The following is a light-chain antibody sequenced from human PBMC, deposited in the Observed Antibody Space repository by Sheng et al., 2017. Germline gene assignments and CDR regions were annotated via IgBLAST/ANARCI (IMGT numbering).Light chain of an antibody. V-gene: IGLV3-21*02. CDR1: NIGNKN. CDR3: QVWVSSSDHSGV. CDR2: DDS. J-gene: IGLJ3*02. Sequence: SYVLTQPPSVSVAPGQTARITCGGNNIGNKNVHWYQQRPGQAPVLVVYDDSDRPSGIPERFSGSNSGNTATLTISRVEAGDEADYYCQVWVSSSDHSGVFGGGTKLTVL.